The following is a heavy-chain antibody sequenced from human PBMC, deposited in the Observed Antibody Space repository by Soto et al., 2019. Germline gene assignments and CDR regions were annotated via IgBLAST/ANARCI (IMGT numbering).Heavy chain of an antibody. CDR2: IYKSTTT. V-gene: IGHV4-30-4*01. J-gene: IGHJ5*01. D-gene: IGHD2-15*01. CDR1: GDPISTVDYF. Sequence: SETLSLTCSVSGDPISTVDYFWAWIRQPPGQALEYIGYIYKSTTTYYNPSFESRVAISLDTSKSQFSLNVTSVTAADTAVYFCARGRYCLTGRCFPNWFDSWGQGTLVTVSS. CDR3: ARGRYCLTGRCFPNWFDS.